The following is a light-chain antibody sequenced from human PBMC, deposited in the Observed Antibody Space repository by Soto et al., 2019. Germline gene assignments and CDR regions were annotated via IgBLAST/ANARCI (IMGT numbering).Light chain of an antibody. CDR2: GND. CDR3: QSYDSSLSGLV. V-gene: IGLV1-40*01. CDR1: SSNIGAVYD. Sequence: QSVLTQPPSVSGAPGQRVTISCTGSSSNIGAVYDVHWYQQLPGTAPKLLIHGNDNRPSGVPDRFSGSKSGTSASLAITGLQAEDEADYYCQSYDSSLSGLVFGGGTKLTVL. J-gene: IGLJ2*01.